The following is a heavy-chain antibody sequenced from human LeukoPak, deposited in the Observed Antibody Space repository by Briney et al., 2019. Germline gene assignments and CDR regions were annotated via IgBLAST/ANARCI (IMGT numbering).Heavy chain of an antibody. CDR1: GFTFSGYS. CDR3: ARGVVRYFDY. J-gene: IGHJ4*02. CDR2: ISSSSYI. D-gene: IGHD3-9*01. V-gene: IGHV3-21*01. Sequence: GGSLRLSCAASGFTFSGYSMNWVRQAPGKGLEWVSSISSSSYIYYADSVKGRFTISRDNAKNSLYLQMNSLRAEDTAVYYCARGVVRYFDYWGQGALVTVSS.